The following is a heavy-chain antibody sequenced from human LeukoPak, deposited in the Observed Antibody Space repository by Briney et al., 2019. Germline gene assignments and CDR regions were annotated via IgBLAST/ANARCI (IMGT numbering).Heavy chain of an antibody. CDR2: ISSSADST. CDR3: AKPLEKYTYGGNFDY. V-gene: IGHV3-23*01. CDR1: RFTFSTYA. J-gene: IGHJ4*02. D-gene: IGHD4-23*01. Sequence: PGGSLRLSCAASRFTFSTYAMSWVRQAPGKGLAWVSVISSSADSTYYADSVKGRFTISRDNSKNTLYLQMNNLRAEDTAVYYCAKPLEKYTYGGNFDYWGQGILVTVSS.